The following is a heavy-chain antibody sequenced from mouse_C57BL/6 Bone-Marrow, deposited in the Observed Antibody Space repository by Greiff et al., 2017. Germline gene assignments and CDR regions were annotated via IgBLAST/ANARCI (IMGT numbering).Heavy chain of an antibody. CDR3: ARFTTVVATN. V-gene: IGHV1-55*01. Sequence: QVQLQQPGAELVKPGASVKMSCKASGYTFTSYWITWVKQRPGQGLEWIGDIYPGSGSTNYNEKFKSKATLAVDTSSSTAYMQLSSLTSEDSAVYYCARFTTVVATNWGQGTTLTVSS. CDR2: IYPGSGST. D-gene: IGHD1-1*01. CDR1: GYTFTSYW. J-gene: IGHJ2*01.